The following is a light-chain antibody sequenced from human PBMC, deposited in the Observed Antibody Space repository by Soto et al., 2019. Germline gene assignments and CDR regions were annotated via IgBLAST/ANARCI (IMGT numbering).Light chain of an antibody. CDR2: RST. CDR3: HVWDGSTV. CDR1: NIGSKN. J-gene: IGLJ2*01. Sequence: SYELTQPPSVSVALGRTATVNCWGNNIGSKNVHWYQQKPGLAPVLVIYRSTNRPSGIPERFSGANSGDMATLTITGAQAGDEGDYYCHVWDGSTVFGGGTKVTVL. V-gene: IGLV3-9*01.